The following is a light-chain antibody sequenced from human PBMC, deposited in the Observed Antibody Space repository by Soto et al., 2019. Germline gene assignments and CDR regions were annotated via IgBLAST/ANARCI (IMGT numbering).Light chain of an antibody. CDR1: QSVNSH. CDR3: QQYNEWPLT. CDR2: GES. Sequence: EIVMTQSPASLSVSPGERVTLSCRASQSVNSHLAWYQQKPGQAPRLLILGESTRATGTPARFSGSVSGTDFTLTITRLQSEDVAVYYCQQYNEWPLTVGGGTKVEIK. V-gene: IGKV3D-15*01. J-gene: IGKJ4*01.